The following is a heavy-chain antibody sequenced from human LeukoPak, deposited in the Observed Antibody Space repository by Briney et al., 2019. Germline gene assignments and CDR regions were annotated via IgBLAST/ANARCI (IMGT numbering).Heavy chain of an antibody. CDR3: ARRTYFDL. Sequence: SETLSLTCTVSGGSISNYYWSWVRQPPGKGLEWIGYIYYSGSTTYNPFLKSRVTISVDTSKNQFSLRLSFVTAADTAVYYCARRTYFDLWGRGTLVTVSS. V-gene: IGHV4-59*08. J-gene: IGHJ2*01. CDR1: GGSISNYY. CDR2: IYYSGST.